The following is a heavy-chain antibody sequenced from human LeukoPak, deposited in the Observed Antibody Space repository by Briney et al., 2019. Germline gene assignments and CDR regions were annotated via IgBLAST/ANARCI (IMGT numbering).Heavy chain of an antibody. Sequence: GGSLRLSCAASGFTFSTYGMSWVRQAPGKGLEWVSVVTDSGDSTFYADSVKGRFFISRDNSKNTVHLQMNSLRAEDTAVYYCARDRVYDSSGYYYGPPVYWGQGTLVTVSS. J-gene: IGHJ4*02. CDR1: GFTFSTYG. D-gene: IGHD3-22*01. CDR2: VTDSGDST. CDR3: ARDRVYDSSGYYYGPPVY. V-gene: IGHV3-23*01.